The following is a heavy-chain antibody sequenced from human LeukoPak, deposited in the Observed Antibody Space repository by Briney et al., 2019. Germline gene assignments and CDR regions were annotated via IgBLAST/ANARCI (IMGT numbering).Heavy chain of an antibody. CDR3: ARVGMGYGYGGNHRFDP. V-gene: IGHV1-2*06. CDR2: INPNSGGT. D-gene: IGHD5-18*01. Sequence: ASVKVSCKASGYTFTSYDINWVRQATGQGLEWVGRINPNSGGTSYAQKFQGRVTMTGDTSITTVYMELSRLRSDDTAVYYCARVGMGYGYGGNHRFDPWGQGSLVTVSS. J-gene: IGHJ5*02. CDR1: GYTFTSYD.